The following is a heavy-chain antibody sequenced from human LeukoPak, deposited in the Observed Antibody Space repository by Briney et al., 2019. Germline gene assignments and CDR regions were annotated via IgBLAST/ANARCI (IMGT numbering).Heavy chain of an antibody. D-gene: IGHD3-10*01. J-gene: IGHJ6*02. CDR1: VYTFTGYY. V-gene: IGHV1-2*02. Sequence: GASVKVSCKASVYTFTGYYMHWVRQAPGQGLEWMGWINPNSGGTNYAQKFQGRVTMTRDTSISTAYMELSRLRSDDTAVYYCARDLFRGSTNYGMDVWGQGTTVTGSS. CDR2: INPNSGGT. CDR3: ARDLFRGSTNYGMDV.